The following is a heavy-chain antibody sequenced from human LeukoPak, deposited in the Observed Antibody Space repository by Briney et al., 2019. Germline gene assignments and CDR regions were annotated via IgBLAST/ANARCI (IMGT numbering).Heavy chain of an antibody. CDR1: GGSFSGYY. CDR2: INHSGST. CDR3: ARGRSAADIVVVPAAKANFDI. J-gene: IGHJ3*02. Sequence: SETLSLTCAVYGGSFSGYYWSWIRQPPGKGLDWIGEINHSGSTNYNPSLKSRVTISVDTSKNQFSLKLSSVTAADTAVYYSARGRSAADIVVVPAAKANFDIWGQGTMVTVSS. D-gene: IGHD2-2*01. V-gene: IGHV4-34*01.